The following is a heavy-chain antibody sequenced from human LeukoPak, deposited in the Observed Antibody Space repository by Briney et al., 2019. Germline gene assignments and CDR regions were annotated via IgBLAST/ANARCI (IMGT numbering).Heavy chain of an antibody. CDR2: IYYSGST. J-gene: IGHJ5*02. V-gene: IGHV4-59*01. CDR1: RGSISSYY. D-gene: IGHD6-19*01. Sequence: PSETLSLTCTVSRGSISSYYWSWIRQPPGKGLEWIGYIYYSGSTNYNPSLKSRVTISVDTSKNQFSLKLSSVTAADTAVYYCARGINSGWSYWFDPWGQGTLVTVSS. CDR3: ARGINSGWSYWFDP.